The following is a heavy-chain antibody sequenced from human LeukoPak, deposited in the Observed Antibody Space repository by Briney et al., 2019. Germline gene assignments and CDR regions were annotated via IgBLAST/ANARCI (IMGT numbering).Heavy chain of an antibody. CDR1: GFTFSNAW. CDR3: TTADYYCSSTSCPIDY. D-gene: IGHD2-2*01. CDR2: IKSKTDGGTT. V-gene: IGHV3-15*01. J-gene: IGHJ4*02. Sequence: GGSLRLSRAASGFTFSNAWMSWVRQAPGKGLEWVGRIKSKTDGGTTDYAAPVKGRFTISRDDSKNTLYLQMNSLKTEDTAVYYCTTADYYCSSTSCPIDYWGQGTLVTVSS.